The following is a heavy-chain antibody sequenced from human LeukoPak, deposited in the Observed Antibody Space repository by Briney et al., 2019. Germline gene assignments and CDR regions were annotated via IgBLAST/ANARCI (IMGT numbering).Heavy chain of an antibody. J-gene: IGHJ4*02. CDR2: IYHSGNT. CDR1: GFTISSYY. Sequence: QTGGSLGLSCAASGFTISSYYMAWVRQAPGKGLEWVSVIYHSGNTDYADSVKGRFTISRDNSKNTVYLQMSSLRAEDTAVYYCARVRVTGYSNFAYWGQGTLVTVSS. V-gene: IGHV3-53*01. CDR3: ARVRVTGYSNFAY. D-gene: IGHD3-9*01.